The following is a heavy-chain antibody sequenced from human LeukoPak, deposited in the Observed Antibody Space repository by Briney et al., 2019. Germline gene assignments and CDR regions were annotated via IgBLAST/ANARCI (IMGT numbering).Heavy chain of an antibody. CDR2: VSGTSSYT. D-gene: IGHD7-27*01. V-gene: IGHV3-21*06. CDR3: GRAGAY. CDR1: GFTFSNYY. J-gene: IGHJ4*02. Sequence: GSLRLSCVGSGFTFSNYYINWVRQAPGKGLEWISSVSGTSSYTFYADSMKGRFTASRDNAKNSVFLQMNSLGAEDTGVYYCGRAGAYWGQGTLVTVSS.